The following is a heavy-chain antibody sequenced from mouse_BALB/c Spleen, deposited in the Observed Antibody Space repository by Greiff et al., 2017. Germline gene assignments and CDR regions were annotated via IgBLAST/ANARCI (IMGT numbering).Heavy chain of an antibody. J-gene: IGHJ3*01. CDR2: INPSTGYT. D-gene: IGHD2-14*01. CDR3: ARCPFSAYYRSWFAY. Sequence: VQLQQSGAELAKPGASVKMSCKASGYTFTSYWMHWVKQRPGQGLEWIGYINPSTGYTEYNQKFKDKATLTADKSSSTAYMQLSSLTSEDSAVYYCARCPFSAYYRSWFAYWGQGTLVTVSA. V-gene: IGHV1-7*01. CDR1: GYTFTSYW.